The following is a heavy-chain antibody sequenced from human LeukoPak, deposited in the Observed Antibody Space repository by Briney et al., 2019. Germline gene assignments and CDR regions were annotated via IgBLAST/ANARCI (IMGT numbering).Heavy chain of an antibody. Sequence: PSQTLSLTCTVSDGSISGDNYYWSWIRQLPGKGLEWIGYIYNGGTTYYNPSLKNRVIISVDTSKNQFSLKLKSVTAADTAMYYCARGARFFAYYDYWGQGTLVTVSS. CDR1: DGSISGDNYY. V-gene: IGHV4-31*03. J-gene: IGHJ4*02. CDR2: IYNGGTT. CDR3: ARGARFFAYYDY. D-gene: IGHD2-21*01.